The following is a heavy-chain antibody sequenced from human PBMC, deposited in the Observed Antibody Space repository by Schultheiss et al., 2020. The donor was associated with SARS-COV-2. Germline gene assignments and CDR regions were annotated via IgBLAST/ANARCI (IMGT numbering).Heavy chain of an antibody. CDR1: GFTFGDYA. CDR3: ARFRQQPFYYMDV. J-gene: IGHJ6*03. CDR2: ISGSGGST. D-gene: IGHD6-13*01. Sequence: GGSLRLSCTASGFTFGDYAMSWFRQAPGKGLEWVSAISGSGGSTYYADSVKGRFTISRDNAKKSLYLQMNSLRVEDTAVYYCARFRQQPFYYMDVWAKGTTVTVSS. V-gene: IGHV3-23*01.